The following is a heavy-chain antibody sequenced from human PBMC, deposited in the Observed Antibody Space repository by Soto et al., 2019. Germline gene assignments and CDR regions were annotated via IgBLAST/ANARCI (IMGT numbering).Heavy chain of an antibody. Sequence: EEQLVESGGGLVKPGGSLRLSCAASQFSFSSYWMHWDRQVPGKGPAWVSRINHDGSKTEYADSVKGRFTISRDNTNNTLYLQMNSLRVEDTAMYYCVREPWGFSGTWYDYWGQGTLVTVSS. CDR3: VREPWGFSGTWYDY. D-gene: IGHD6-13*01. CDR1: QFSFSSYW. J-gene: IGHJ4*02. CDR2: INHDGSKT. V-gene: IGHV3-74*01.